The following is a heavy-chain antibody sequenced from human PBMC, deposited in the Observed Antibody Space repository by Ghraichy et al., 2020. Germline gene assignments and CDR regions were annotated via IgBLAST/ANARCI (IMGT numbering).Heavy chain of an antibody. CDR2: IIPIFGTA. D-gene: IGHD6-13*01. J-gene: IGHJ4*02. CDR3: ARDRGAAAGVYYFDY. Sequence: SVKVSCKASGDTFSSYAISWVRQAPGQGLEWMGGIIPIFGTANYAQKFQGRVTITADESTSTAYMELSSLRSEDTAVYYCARDRGAAAGVYYFDYWGQGTLVTVSS. CDR1: GDTFSSYA. V-gene: IGHV1-69*13.